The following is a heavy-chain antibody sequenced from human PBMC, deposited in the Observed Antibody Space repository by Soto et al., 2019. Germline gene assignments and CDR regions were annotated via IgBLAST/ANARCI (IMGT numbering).Heavy chain of an antibody. CDR1: GFTFSDYY. D-gene: IGHD2-21*01. Sequence: PGGSLRLSCEGSGFTFSDYYISWIRQAPGKGLEWISYSSNSGTFSRYADSVKGRFTISRDDDKSTLYLEMNSLRAEDTAVYYCVRAPGPMYSAMDAWGQGTMVTV. J-gene: IGHJ6*02. CDR3: VRAPGPMYSAMDA. CDR2: SSNSGTFS. V-gene: IGHV3-11*06.